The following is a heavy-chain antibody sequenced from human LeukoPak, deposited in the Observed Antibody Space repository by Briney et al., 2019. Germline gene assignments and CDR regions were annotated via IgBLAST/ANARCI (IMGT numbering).Heavy chain of an antibody. CDR2: IYCSGST. CDR3: ASTGLGYCSSTSCYFTY. CDR1: GGSISSSSYY. J-gene: IGHJ4*02. V-gene: IGHV4-39*01. Sequence: SETLSLTCTVSGGSISSSSYYWGWIRQPPGKGLEWIGSIYCSGSTYYNPSLKSRVTISVDTSKNQFSLKLSSVTAADTAVYYCASTGLGYCSSTSCYFTYWGQGTLVTVSS. D-gene: IGHD2-2*01.